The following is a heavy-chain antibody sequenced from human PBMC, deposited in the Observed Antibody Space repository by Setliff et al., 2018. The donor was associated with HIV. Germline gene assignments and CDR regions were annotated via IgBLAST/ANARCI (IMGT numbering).Heavy chain of an antibody. V-gene: IGHV3-23*01. CDR3: AKGGANGWYGGYFQH. CDR2: ISASGGSI. CDR1: GFTFSGYE. D-gene: IGHD6-19*01. J-gene: IGHJ1*01. Sequence: PGGSLRLSCAASGFTFSGYEMNWVRQAPGKGLEWVSGISASGGSIYYADSVKGRFTISRDNSKNTLYLQMSSLRAEDTAVYYCAKGGANGWYGGYFQHWGQGTLVTVSS.